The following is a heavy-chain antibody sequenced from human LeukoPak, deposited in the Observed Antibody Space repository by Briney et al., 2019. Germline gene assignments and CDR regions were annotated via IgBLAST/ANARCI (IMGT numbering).Heavy chain of an antibody. V-gene: IGHV3-23*01. Sequence: GGSLRLSCVPSGITFSNSALSWVRQAPGKGLEWVSTITKSSDQTHYADSVRGLFTISRDIFKNTLYLQMNSLRAEDTAVYHCVKSAGKDGYRDVFDIWGQGTVVTVSS. D-gene: IGHD5-24*01. CDR1: GITFSNSA. CDR2: ITKSSDQT. CDR3: VKSAGKDGYRDVFDI. J-gene: IGHJ3*02.